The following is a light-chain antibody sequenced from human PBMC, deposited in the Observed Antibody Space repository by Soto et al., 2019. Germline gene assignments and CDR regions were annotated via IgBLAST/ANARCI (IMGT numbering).Light chain of an antibody. CDR1: QSVSSSY. CDR3: QQDYNLPPLT. CDR2: GAS. Sequence: PGERVTLSCRASQSVSSSYLTWYQQKPGQAPRLLIYGASTRATSIPARFSGSGSGTDFTLNISSLQPEDFAVYYCQQDYNLPPLTFGGGTKVEIK. V-gene: IGKV3D-7*01. J-gene: IGKJ4*01.